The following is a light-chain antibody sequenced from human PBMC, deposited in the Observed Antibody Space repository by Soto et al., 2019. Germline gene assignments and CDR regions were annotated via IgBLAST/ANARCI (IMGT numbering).Light chain of an antibody. CDR1: QSVTSSY. CDR3: QQYGNSPWT. V-gene: IGKV3-20*01. CDR2: GAS. Sequence: EIVLTQSPGTLSLSPGERATLSCRASQSVTSSYLVWYQQKPGQAPRLLIYGASSRATGLPDRFSGSGSGTDFTLTISRLEPEDFAVYYCQQYGNSPWTFGQGTKLEIK. J-gene: IGKJ1*01.